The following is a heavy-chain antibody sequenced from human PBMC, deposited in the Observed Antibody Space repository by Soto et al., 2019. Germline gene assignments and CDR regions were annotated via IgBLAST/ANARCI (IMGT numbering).Heavy chain of an antibody. J-gene: IGHJ6*02. CDR2: IWNDGSHK. D-gene: IGHD6-13*01. CDR1: GFSFSSYA. V-gene: IGHV3-33*06. Sequence: PGGSLRLSCATSGFSFSSYAMHWVRQAPGKGLEWVGVIWNDGSHKFYADFVKGRFTISRDNSKNTLYLQMNSLRAEDTAVYYCANLMAAAGYYYYGMDVWGQGTTVTVSS. CDR3: ANLMAAAGYYYYGMDV.